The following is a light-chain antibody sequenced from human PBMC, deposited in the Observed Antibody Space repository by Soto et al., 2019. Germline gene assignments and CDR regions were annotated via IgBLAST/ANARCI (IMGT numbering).Light chain of an antibody. CDR1: QSVSSY. Sequence: EIVLTQSPATLSLSPGERATLSCRASQSVSSYLAWYQQKPGQAPSLLIYDATHRATGIPARFSASGSGTDFSLTISRLEPEDFAVYYCQQYGTSPWTFGQGTKVDIK. J-gene: IGKJ1*01. V-gene: IGKV3-11*01. CDR3: QQYGTSPWT. CDR2: DAT.